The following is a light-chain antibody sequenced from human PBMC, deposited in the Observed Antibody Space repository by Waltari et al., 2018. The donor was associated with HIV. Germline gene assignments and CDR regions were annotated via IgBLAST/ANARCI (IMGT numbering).Light chain of an antibody. J-gene: IGLJ3*02. CDR2: DVG. V-gene: IGLV2-14*03. CDR3: TSYTTSDTLR. CDR1: SSDFGFDNS. Sequence: QSVLTQPASVSGSPEQSVTISCTGTSSDFGFDNSASWYQQSPGKAPTVIVYDVGSRPSGVSDRFSGSKSGHTASLTISGLQKDDEADYFCTSYTTSDTLRFGGGTKVTVL.